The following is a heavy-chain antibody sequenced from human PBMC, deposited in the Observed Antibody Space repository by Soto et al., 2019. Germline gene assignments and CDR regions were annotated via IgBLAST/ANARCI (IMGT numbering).Heavy chain of an antibody. CDR3: ARDQGLRYFDWLLFSSGPFDP. V-gene: IGHV1-3*01. CDR2: INAGNGNT. CDR1: GYTFTSYG. Sequence: GASVKVSCKASGYTFTSYGISWVRQAPGQRLEWMGWINAGNGNTKYSQKFQGRVTITRDTSASTAYMELSSLRSEDTAVYYCARDQGLRYFDWLLFSSGPFDPWGQGTLVTVSS. D-gene: IGHD3-9*01. J-gene: IGHJ5*02.